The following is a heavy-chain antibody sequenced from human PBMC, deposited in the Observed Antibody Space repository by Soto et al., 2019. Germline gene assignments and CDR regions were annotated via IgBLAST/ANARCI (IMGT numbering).Heavy chain of an antibody. D-gene: IGHD1-1*01. CDR2: IGADNGDT. Sequence: QVQLVQSGAEVKKPGASVKVSCKASGYTFSTYGFTWVRQAPGQGLEWMGWIGADNGDTNYAQNFQGRVTMTTDTSTTTSYMELRSLTSDVTAVYFCASDWKGAEDFDPWGQGTLVTVSS. CDR3: ASDWKGAEDFDP. J-gene: IGHJ5*02. V-gene: IGHV1-18*01. CDR1: GYTFSTYG.